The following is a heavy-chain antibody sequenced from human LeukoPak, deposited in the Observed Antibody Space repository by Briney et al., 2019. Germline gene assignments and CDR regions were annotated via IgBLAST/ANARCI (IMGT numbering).Heavy chain of an antibody. CDR1: GGSISSYY. CDR2: IYYSGST. Sequence: SETLSLTCSVSGGSISSYYWGWIRQPPGKGLEWIGSIYYSGSTYYNPSLKSRVTISVDTSKNQFSLKLSSVAAADTAVYYCARNGQGLYYYGSGSSNWFDPWGQGTLVTVSS. V-gene: IGHV4-39*07. D-gene: IGHD3-10*01. J-gene: IGHJ5*02. CDR3: ARNGQGLYYYGSGSSNWFDP.